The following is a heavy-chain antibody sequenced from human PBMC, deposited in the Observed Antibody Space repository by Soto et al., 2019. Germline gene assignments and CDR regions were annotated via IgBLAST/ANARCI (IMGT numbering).Heavy chain of an antibody. D-gene: IGHD3-22*01. CDR2: ISRTGDSA. V-gene: IGHV3-23*01. Sequence: EVHLLESGGALEQPGGSLTLSCAASGFSFSDYAMSWVRQAPGKGLEWVSSISRTGDSAYYADSVKGRFAISRDRSKNRLSLQMNSLRVEDTAVYYCAKGPDGSGYYHNWFDSWGQGTLITVSS. J-gene: IGHJ5*01. CDR3: AKGPDGSGYYHNWFDS. CDR1: GFSFSDYA.